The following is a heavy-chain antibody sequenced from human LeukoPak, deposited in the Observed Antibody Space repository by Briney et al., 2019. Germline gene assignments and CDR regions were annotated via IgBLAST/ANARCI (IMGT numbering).Heavy chain of an antibody. CDR2: IYSGGST. CDR1: GFTVSSNY. D-gene: IGHD6-6*01. J-gene: IGHJ5*02. Sequence: GGSLRLSCAASGFTVSSNYMSWVRQAPGKGLEWVSVIYSGGSTYYADSVKGRFTISRDNSKNTLYLQMNSLRAEDTAVYYCAKTGSFIAAEIDPWGQGTLVTVSS. CDR3: AKTGSFIAAEIDP. V-gene: IGHV3-66*01.